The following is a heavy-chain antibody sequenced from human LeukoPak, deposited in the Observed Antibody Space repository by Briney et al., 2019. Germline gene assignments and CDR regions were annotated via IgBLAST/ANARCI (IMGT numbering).Heavy chain of an antibody. V-gene: IGHV7-4-1*02. J-gene: IGHJ6*03. CDR1: GYTFTSYA. CDR3: ARVARRTNYLNYYYYMDV. Sequence: GASVKVSCKASGYTFTSYAMNWVRQAPGQGLEWMGWINTNTGNPTYAQGFTGRFVFSLDTSVSTAYLQISSLKAEDTAVYYCARVARRTNYLNYYYYMDVWGKGTTVTVSS. D-gene: IGHD2-8*01. CDR2: INTNTGNP.